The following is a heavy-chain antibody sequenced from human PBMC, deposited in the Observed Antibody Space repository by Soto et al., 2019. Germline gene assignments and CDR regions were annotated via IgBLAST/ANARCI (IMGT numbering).Heavy chain of an antibody. D-gene: IGHD1-26*01. CDR1: GGTFSSYA. CDR3: ARGGARPLLQYNWFDP. Sequence: QVQLVQSGAEVKKPGSSVKVSCKASGGTFSSYAISWVRQAPGQGLEWMGGIIPIFGTANYAQKFQGRVTITADESTSKAYMELSSLRSEDTAVYYCARGGARPLLQYNWFDPWGQGTLVTVSS. J-gene: IGHJ5*02. CDR2: IIPIFGTA. V-gene: IGHV1-69*12.